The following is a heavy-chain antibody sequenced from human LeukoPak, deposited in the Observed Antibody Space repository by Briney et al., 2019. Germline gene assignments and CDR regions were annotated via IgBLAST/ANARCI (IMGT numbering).Heavy chain of an antibody. CDR1: GGSFSGYY. V-gene: IGHV4-59*01. J-gene: IGHJ4*02. Sequence: SETLSLTCAVYGGSFSGYYWSWIRQPPGKGLEWIGYIYYTGSTNSNPSLKSRVTISVDTSKNQISLKLSSVTTADTAVYFCARRKAGGGTDYFDYWGQGTLVTVSS. CDR2: IYYTGST. D-gene: IGHD6-13*01. CDR3: ARRKAGGGTDYFDY.